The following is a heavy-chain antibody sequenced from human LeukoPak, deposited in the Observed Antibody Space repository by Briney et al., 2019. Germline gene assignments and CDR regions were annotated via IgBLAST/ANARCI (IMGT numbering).Heavy chain of an antibody. CDR3: AKGLPDYIQCFDY. D-gene: IGHD3-10*01. CDR1: GFTFSSYA. CDR2: ISGGGGST. Sequence: QSGGSLRLSCAASGFTFSSYAMSWVRQAPGKGLQWVSTISGGGGSTYYADSVKGRFTFSRDNSKNTLYLQMNSLRGEDTAVYYCAKGLPDYIQCFDYWGQGTLVTVSS. J-gene: IGHJ4*02. V-gene: IGHV3-23*01.